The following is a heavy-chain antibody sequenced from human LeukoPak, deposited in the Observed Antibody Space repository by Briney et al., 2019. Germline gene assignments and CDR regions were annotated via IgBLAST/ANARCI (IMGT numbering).Heavy chain of an antibody. CDR1: GYTFTGYY. J-gene: IGHJ3*02. D-gene: IGHD3-10*01. CDR2: INTYNGNT. V-gene: IGHV1/OR15-2*02. CDR3: ARQSDVRTRRGDDAFDI. Sequence: GASVKVSCKASGYTFTGYYMHWVRQAPGQGLEWMGWINTYNGNTNYAQKLQGRVTITRDTSTSTVYMELRSLRSDDTAVYYCARQSDVRTRRGDDAFDIWGQGTMVTVSS.